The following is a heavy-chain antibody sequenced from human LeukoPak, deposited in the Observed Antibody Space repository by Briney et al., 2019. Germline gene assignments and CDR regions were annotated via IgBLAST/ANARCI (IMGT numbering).Heavy chain of an antibody. J-gene: IGHJ4*02. CDR1: GGSTSSGTHY. D-gene: IGHD2-21*02. CDR3: AASSGVTLGRF. CDR2: IYYTGIT. Sequence: SETLSHTCTVSGGSTSSGTHYYNWVRQHPGKGLEWIGYIYYTGITSYNPSLKSRVTMSVDTSMNQVSLKVTSLTAADTAVYYCAASSGVTLGRFWGQGALVTVSS. V-gene: IGHV4-31*03.